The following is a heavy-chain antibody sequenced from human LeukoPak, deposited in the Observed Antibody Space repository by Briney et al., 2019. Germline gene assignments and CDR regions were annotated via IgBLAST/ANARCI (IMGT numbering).Heavy chain of an antibody. CDR2: ISYDGSNK. V-gene: IGHV3-30*03. D-gene: IGHD6-6*01. Sequence: GGSLRLSCAASGFTFSSYGMHWVRQAPGKGLEWVAVISYDGSNKYYADSVKGRFTISRDNSKNTLYLQMNSLRAEDTAVYYCARGRSIAARPDAAFDIWGQGTMVTVSS. J-gene: IGHJ3*02. CDR1: GFTFSSYG. CDR3: ARGRSIAARPDAAFDI.